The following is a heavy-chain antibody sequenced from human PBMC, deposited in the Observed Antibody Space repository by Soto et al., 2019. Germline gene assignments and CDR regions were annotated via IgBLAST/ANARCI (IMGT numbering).Heavy chain of an antibody. CDR1: GGTFSSYA. D-gene: IGHD6-13*01. V-gene: IGHV1-69*06. J-gene: IGHJ4*02. CDR2: IIPIFGTA. CDR3: ATDLAAAGTNY. Sequence: SVKVSCKASGGTFSSYAISWVRQAPGQGLEWMGGIIPIFGTANYAQKFQGRVTITADKSTSTAYMELSSLRSEDTAVYYCATDLAAAGTNYWGQGTLVTVSS.